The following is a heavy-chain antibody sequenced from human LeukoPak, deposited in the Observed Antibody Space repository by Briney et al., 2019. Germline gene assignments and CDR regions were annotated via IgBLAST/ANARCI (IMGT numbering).Heavy chain of an antibody. CDR3: ARRRVTVVRGVDITSYYFDY. CDR1: GFSFDDYG. D-gene: IGHD3-10*01. V-gene: IGHV3-20*04. J-gene: IGHJ4*02. CDR2: INWNGGST. Sequence: GGSLRLSCAASGFSFDDYGMSWVRQAPGKGLEWVSGINWNGGSTGYADSVKGRFTISRDNAKNSLYLQMNSLRAEDTALYYCARRRVTVVRGVDITSYYFDYWGQGTLVTVSS.